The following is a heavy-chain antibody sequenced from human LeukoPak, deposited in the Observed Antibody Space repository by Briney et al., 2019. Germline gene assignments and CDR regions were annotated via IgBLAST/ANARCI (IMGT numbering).Heavy chain of an antibody. D-gene: IGHD4-17*01. J-gene: IGHJ4*02. CDR2: ISYDGSNK. Sequence: PGRSLRLSCAASGFTLSSYGMHWVRQAPGKGLEWVAVISYDGSNKYYADSVKGRFTISRDNSKNTLYLQMNSLRAEDTAVYYCAKDHGGLYGATLPDYWGQGTLVTVSS. CDR1: GFTLSSYG. CDR3: AKDHGGLYGATLPDY. V-gene: IGHV3-30*18.